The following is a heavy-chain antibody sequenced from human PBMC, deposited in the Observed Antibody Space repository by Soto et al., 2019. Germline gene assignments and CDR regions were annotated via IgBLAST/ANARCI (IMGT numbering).Heavy chain of an antibody. Sequence: ASVKVSCKASGYTFTGYYMHWVRQAPGQGLEWMGWINPNSGGTNYAQKFQGWVTMTRDTSISTAYMELSSLRSEDTAVYYCARSGWYNYFDYWGQGTLVTVSS. CDR3: ARSGWYNYFDY. CDR2: INPNSGGT. CDR1: GYTFTGYY. J-gene: IGHJ4*02. V-gene: IGHV1-2*04. D-gene: IGHD6-19*01.